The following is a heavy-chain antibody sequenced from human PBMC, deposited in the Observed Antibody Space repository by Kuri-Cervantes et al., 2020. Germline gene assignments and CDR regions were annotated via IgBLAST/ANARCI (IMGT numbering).Heavy chain of an antibody. Sequence: GGSLRLSCVASGFVFGNYAMHWVRQAPGKGLEWVAFIRYDGSNKYYADSVKGRFTISRDNSKNTLYLQMNSPRAEDTAVYYCAKDRSIAVAGFDYWGQGTLVTVSS. V-gene: IGHV3-30*02. CDR2: IRYDGSNK. CDR1: GFVFGNYA. J-gene: IGHJ4*02. D-gene: IGHD6-19*01. CDR3: AKDRSIAVAGFDY.